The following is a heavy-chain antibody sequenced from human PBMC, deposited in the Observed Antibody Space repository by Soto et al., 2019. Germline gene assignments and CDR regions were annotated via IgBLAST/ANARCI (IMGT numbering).Heavy chain of an antibody. CDR2: INHSGST. D-gene: IGHD6-13*01. CDR3: ASYKKIAAAGHYYYGMDV. Sequence: PSETLSLTCAFYGGSFSGYYWSWIRQPPGKGLEWIGEINHSGSTNYNPSLKSRVTISVDTSKNQFSLKLSSVTAADTAVYYCASYKKIAAAGHYYYGMDVWGQGTTVTVSS. J-gene: IGHJ6*02. V-gene: IGHV4-34*01. CDR1: GGSFSGYY.